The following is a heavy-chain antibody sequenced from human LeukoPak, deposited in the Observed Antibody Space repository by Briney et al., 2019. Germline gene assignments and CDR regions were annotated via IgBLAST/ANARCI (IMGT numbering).Heavy chain of an antibody. D-gene: IGHD3-22*01. Sequence: GGSLRLSCAASGFTFSSYEMNWVRQAPGKGLEWVSYISSSGSTIYYADSVKGRFTISRDNAKNSLYLQMNSLRAEDTAVYYCAGDSSGYYYYYYYYMDVWGKGTTVTISS. J-gene: IGHJ6*03. CDR2: ISSSGSTI. V-gene: IGHV3-48*03. CDR1: GFTFSSYE. CDR3: AGDSSGYYYYYYYYMDV.